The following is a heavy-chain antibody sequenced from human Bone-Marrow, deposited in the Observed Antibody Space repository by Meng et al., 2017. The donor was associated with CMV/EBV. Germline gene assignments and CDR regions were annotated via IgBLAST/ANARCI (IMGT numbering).Heavy chain of an antibody. CDR2: ISSSSSYI. Sequence: GESLKISCAASGFTFSSYSMNWVRQAPGKGLEWVSSISSSSSYIYYADSVKGRFTISRDNAKNSLYLQMNSLRAEDTAVYYCARVAPQGSGGDSFDYWGQGTRVTVSS. J-gene: IGHJ4*02. CDR3: ARVAPQGSGGDSFDY. CDR1: GFTFSSYS. D-gene: IGHD2-15*01. V-gene: IGHV3-21*01.